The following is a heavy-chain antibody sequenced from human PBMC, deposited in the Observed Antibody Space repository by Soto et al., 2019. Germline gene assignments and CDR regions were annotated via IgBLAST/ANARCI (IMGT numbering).Heavy chain of an antibody. CDR1: GYTFTRYN. Sequence: ASVKVSCKASGYTFTRYNINWVRQAPGQGLEWMGWINTYNGNTNYAQKLQGRVTMTTDTSTSTAYMELRSLRSDDTALYYCARERTSGWANWFDPWGQGTLVTVSS. D-gene: IGHD6-19*01. CDR3: ARERTSGWANWFDP. J-gene: IGHJ5*02. CDR2: INTYNGNT. V-gene: IGHV1-18*04.